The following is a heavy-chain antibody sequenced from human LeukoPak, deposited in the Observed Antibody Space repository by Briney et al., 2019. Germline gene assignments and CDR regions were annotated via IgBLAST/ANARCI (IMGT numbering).Heavy chain of an antibody. CDR1: AFIFSGHW. CDR2: ISGSGSST. J-gene: IGHJ6*02. Sequence: GGSLRLSCEGSAFIFSGHWMNWVRQTPGKGLEWVSVISGSGSSTYHADSVKGRFTISRDNSKNTLFLQINSLRAEDTAIYYCVHCGGDCYPCCGMDVWGQGTTVTVSS. V-gene: IGHV3-23*01. D-gene: IGHD2-21*02. CDR3: VHCGGDCYPCCGMDV.